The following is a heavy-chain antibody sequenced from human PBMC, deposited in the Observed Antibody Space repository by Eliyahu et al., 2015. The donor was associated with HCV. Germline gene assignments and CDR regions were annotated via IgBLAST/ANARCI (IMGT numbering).Heavy chain of an antibody. V-gene: IGHV2-5*01. Sequence: QITLKESGPTLVEPTQTLTLTCTLSGSSLTXSGVGVGWIRQPPGKALEWLALIYANDDERYSPSLKSRLTITKDISKNQVVLTMTNMDPVDTATYYCAHRQRDNSGYYKKGFDYWGQGTLVTVSS. CDR3: AHRQRDNSGYYKKGFDY. D-gene: IGHD3-22*01. CDR2: IYANDDE. J-gene: IGHJ4*02. CDR1: GSSLTXSGVG.